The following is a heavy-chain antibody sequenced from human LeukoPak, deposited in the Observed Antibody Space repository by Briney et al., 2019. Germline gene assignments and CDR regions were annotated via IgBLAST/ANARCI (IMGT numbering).Heavy chain of an antibody. D-gene: IGHD3-3*01. CDR1: GGTFSSYA. CDR3: AREVPYDFWSGYFDY. J-gene: IGHJ4*02. Sequence: SVKVSCKASGGTFSSYAISWVRQAPGQGLEWMGGIIPIFGSANYAQKFQGRVTITADESTSTAYMELSSLRSEDTAVYYCAREVPYDFWSGYFDYWGQGTLVTVSS. CDR2: IIPIFGSA. V-gene: IGHV1-69*13.